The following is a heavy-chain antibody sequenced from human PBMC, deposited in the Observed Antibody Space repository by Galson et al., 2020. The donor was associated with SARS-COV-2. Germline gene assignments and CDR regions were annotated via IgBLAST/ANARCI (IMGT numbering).Heavy chain of an antibody. D-gene: IGHD5-12*01. CDR2: ISAYNGNT. CDR1: GYTLNSYG. Sequence: ASVKVSCKASGYTLNSYGISWVRQAPGQGLDWMGWISAYNGNTNYAQKLQGRVTMTTDTSTSTAYMELRSLRSDDTAVYYCARDGIVATYDAFDIWGQGAMVTVSS. CDR3: ARDGIVATYDAFDI. J-gene: IGHJ3*02. V-gene: IGHV1-18*04.